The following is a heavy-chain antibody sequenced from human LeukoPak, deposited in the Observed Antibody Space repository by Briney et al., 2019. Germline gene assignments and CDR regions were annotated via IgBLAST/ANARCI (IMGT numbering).Heavy chain of an antibody. CDR3: AREPSSSRPYYYYYGMDV. CDR1: GFTFSSYG. CDR2: IWYDGSNK. Sequence: PGGSLRLSCAASGFTFSSYGMHWVRQAPGKGLEWVAVIWYDGSNKYYADSVKGRFTISRDNSKNTLYLQMNSLRAEDTAVYYCAREPSSSRPYYYYYGMDVWGQGTTVTVSS. J-gene: IGHJ6*02. V-gene: IGHV3-33*01. D-gene: IGHD6-13*01.